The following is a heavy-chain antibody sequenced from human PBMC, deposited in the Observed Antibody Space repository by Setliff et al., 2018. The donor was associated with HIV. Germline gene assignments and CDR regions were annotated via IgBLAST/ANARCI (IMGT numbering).Heavy chain of an antibody. CDR1: GASVASGDSY. CDR2: VHTNVRT. D-gene: IGHD3-10*01. Sequence: SETLSLTCTVSGASVASGDSYWSWIRLPAGEGPQWIGHVHTNVRTNYYPSLNSRVTISADISKNEFSLNLRSVTAADTAVYYCARGGGITWRSYSFDYWGQGTLVTVSS. CDR3: ARGGGITWRSYSFDY. J-gene: IGHJ4*02. V-gene: IGHV4-61*09.